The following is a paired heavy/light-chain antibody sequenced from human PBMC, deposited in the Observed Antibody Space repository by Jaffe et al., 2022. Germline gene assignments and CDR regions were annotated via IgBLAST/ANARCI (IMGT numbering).Light chain of an antibody. Sequence: DIVMTQSPDSLAVSLGERATINCKSSRSVLLSSNNKDRLAWYQQKPGQPPKLLIYWASTRESGVPDRFIGSGSGTDFTLTISSLQAEDVAVYYCQQYSSIPLTFGPGTKVDI. CDR2: WAS. V-gene: IGKV4-1*01. CDR3: QQYSSIPLT. J-gene: IGKJ3*01. CDR1: RSVLLSSNNKDR.
Heavy chain of an antibody. Sequence: EVQLVESGGGLVQPGGSLRLSCAASGFIFSDYWMYWVRQAPGKGLVWVSRINPGGSETTYADSVKGRFTISRDNANNMLYLQMDSLRADDTAVYYCLKRGLDGAYFVPWGQGTLVSVSS. V-gene: IGHV3-74*01. J-gene: IGHJ5*02. CDR1: GFIFSDYW. CDR2: INPGGSET. D-gene: IGHD2-8*01. CDR3: LKRGLDGAYFVP.